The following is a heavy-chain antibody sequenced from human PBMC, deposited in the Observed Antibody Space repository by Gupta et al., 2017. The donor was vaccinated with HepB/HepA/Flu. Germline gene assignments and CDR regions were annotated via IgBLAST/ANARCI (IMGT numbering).Heavy chain of an antibody. V-gene: IGHV3-7*01. Sequence: EVQLVESGGGLVQPGGSLTLSCGAPEFSFSHYWMSWVRQAPGKGLEWVATIKQDGSEKYYIGSVKGRFTISRDNAKSSLFLHMNSLRAEDTAVYYCARGFGGAVYWGQGTLVTVSS. J-gene: IGHJ4*02. CDR2: IKQDGSEK. CDR1: EFSFSHYW. D-gene: IGHD4/OR15-4a*01. CDR3: ARGFGGAVY.